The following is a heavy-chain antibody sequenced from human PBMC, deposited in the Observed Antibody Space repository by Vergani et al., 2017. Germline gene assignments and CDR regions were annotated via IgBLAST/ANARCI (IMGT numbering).Heavy chain of an antibody. CDR2: ISGSDGNT. D-gene: IGHD6-13*01. CDR1: GFTFSNYV. Sequence: EVQLLESGGGLVQPGGSLTLSCAASGFTFSNYVMTWVRQAPGKGLEWVSTISGSDGNTYYAESVKGRFTISRDNSENTLYVQMNSLRVEDAAVYYCASQRSAAAGRALDYWGQGTLVTVSS. CDR3: ASQRSAAAGRALDY. V-gene: IGHV3-23*01. J-gene: IGHJ4*02.